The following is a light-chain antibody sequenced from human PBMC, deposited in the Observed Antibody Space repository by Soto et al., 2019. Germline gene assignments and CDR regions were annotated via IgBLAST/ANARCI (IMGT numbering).Light chain of an antibody. CDR2: DVS. CDR3: KQFNSYPIT. Sequence: AIQLTQSPSSLSASVGDRVTITCRASQDIRGALAWYQQKPGKAPKILIYDVSTLESGVPSRFNGSSSGTDFTLTISSLQHVDFATYYCKQFNSYPITFGQGTRLEIK. J-gene: IGKJ5*01. V-gene: IGKV1-13*02. CDR1: QDIRGA.